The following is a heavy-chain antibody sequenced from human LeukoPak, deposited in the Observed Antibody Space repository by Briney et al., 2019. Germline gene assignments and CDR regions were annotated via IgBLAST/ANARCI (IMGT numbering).Heavy chain of an antibody. D-gene: IGHD2-2*01. CDR3: ARGQGVVLFY. CDR1: GGSISSSSYY. V-gene: IGHV4-39*07. Sequence: SETLSLTCTVSGGSISSSSYYWGWIRQPPGKGLEWIGSIYYSGSTNYNPSLKSRVTISVDTSKNQFSLRLSSVTAADTAVYYCARGQGVVLFYWGQGTLVTVSS. J-gene: IGHJ4*02. CDR2: IYYSGST.